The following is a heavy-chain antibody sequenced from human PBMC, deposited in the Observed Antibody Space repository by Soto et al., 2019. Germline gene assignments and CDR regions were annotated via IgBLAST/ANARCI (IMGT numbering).Heavy chain of an antibody. J-gene: IGHJ5*02. D-gene: IGHD1-1*01. CDR3: ARGRSNDFVSSPPPSFDP. CDR2: IGTLFDR. V-gene: IGHV3-13*01. CDR1: GFNFETHD. Sequence: GGSLRLSCVAYGFNFETHDMHWVRQVTGKGLEWVAGIGTLFDRFYPDSVKGRFTISRENAKTSVFLQMNKLRTGDTGIYYCARGRSNDFVSSPPPSFDPSGQGTLVTVSS.